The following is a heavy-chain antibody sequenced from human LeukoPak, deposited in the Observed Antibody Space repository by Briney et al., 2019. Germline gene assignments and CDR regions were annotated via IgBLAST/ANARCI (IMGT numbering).Heavy chain of an antibody. CDR2: INHSGST. D-gene: IGHD2-21*02. Sequence: SQTLSLACTVSTASISSGGYYWSWIRQHPGKGLEWIGEINHSGSTNYNPSLKSRVTISVDTSKNQFSLKLSSVTAADTAVYYCARGLAVTDYWGQGTLVTVSS. CDR1: TASISSGGYY. CDR3: ARGLAVTDY. V-gene: IGHV4-31*03. J-gene: IGHJ4*02.